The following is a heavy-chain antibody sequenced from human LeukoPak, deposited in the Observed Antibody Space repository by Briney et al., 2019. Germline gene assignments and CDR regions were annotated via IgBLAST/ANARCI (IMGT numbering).Heavy chain of an antibody. D-gene: IGHD4-17*01. CDR3: ARVVRGAVTSNCFDP. CDR2: ISNSGTT. Sequence: SETLSLTCTVSGGSINDYYWTWIRQAPGKGLEWIGYISNSGTTDYNPSLKSRVTMSVDTSNNEFSLRLTSVTAADTAMYYCARVVRGAVTSNCFDPWGQGTLVTLSS. V-gene: IGHV4-59*01. J-gene: IGHJ5*02. CDR1: GGSINDYY.